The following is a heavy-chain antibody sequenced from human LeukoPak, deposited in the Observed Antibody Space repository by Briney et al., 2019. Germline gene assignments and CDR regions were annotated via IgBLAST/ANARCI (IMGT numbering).Heavy chain of an antibody. CDR1: GFTFSSYS. Sequence: GGSLRLSCAASGFTFSSYSMNWVRQAPGKGLGWVSSISSSSSYIYYADSVKGRFTISRDNAKNSLYLQMNSLRAEDTAVYYCARVIRDGYNCCDYWGQGTLVTVSS. V-gene: IGHV3-21*01. J-gene: IGHJ4*02. CDR2: ISSSSSYI. D-gene: IGHD5-24*01. CDR3: ARVIRDGYNCCDY.